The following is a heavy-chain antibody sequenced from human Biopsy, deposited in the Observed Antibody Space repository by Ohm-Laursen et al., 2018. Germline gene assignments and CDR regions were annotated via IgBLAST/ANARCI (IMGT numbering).Heavy chain of an antibody. CDR2: INIDGSTT. J-gene: IGHJ3*02. CDR3: ARDIYCITNWRAFDM. CDR1: GVTLSGYG. V-gene: IGHV3-74*01. Sequence: SLRLSCAAPGVTLSGYGMNWVRQAPGKGLVWVSRINIDGSTTRYADSVKGRFTISRDNAKNTLYLQMNSLGVEDSAVYYCARDIYCITNWRAFDMWGQGTMVTVSS. D-gene: IGHD1-1*01.